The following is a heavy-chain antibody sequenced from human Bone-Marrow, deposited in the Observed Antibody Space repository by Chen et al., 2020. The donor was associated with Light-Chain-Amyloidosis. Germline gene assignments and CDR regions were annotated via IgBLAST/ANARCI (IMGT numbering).Heavy chain of an antibody. V-gene: IGHV3-23*04. CDR3: AKDISYDDILPGYPADAFDI. Sequence: EVQLVESGGGLLQRGGSLSVSCAASGFAFRSYAMSWVRQAPWKGLEWVSTISGGGGSRYYGDSVKGRLTISRDNSKNALFLQMNSLRAEDTAVYYCAKDISYDDILPGYPADAFDIWGQGTMVTVSS. D-gene: IGHD3-9*01. CDR2: ISGGGGSR. J-gene: IGHJ3*02. CDR1: GFAFRSYA.